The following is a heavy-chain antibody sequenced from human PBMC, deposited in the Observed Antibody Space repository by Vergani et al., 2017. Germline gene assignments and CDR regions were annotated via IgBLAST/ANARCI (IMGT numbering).Heavy chain of an antibody. J-gene: IGHJ6*02. CDR3: AKANPRNNGYDYLYYYHANDV. Sequence: ELQLVESGGDLVQPGGSLRLSCAASGFTFNHYAMNWVRQAPGKGLEWVSGISGSGGSTYYAGSVKGRFTISRDSSKNTLYLQMNSLSAGDTAVYYCAKANPRNNGYDYLYYYHANDVWGQGTTVTVSS. D-gene: IGHD5-12*01. CDR1: GFTFNHYA. CDR2: ISGSGGST. V-gene: IGHV3-23*04.